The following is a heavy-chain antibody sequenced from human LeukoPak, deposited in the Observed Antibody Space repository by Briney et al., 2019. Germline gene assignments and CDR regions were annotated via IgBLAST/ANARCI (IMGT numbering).Heavy chain of an antibody. V-gene: IGHV3-30*02. CDR2: IRYDENSK. CDR1: GFTFSSYG. J-gene: IGHJ4*02. D-gene: IGHD6-19*01. Sequence: PGGSLRLSCAASGFTFSSYGMHWLRQAPGKGLEWVAFIRYDENSKFYADSVKGRFTISRDNSKNTLCLQMDSLRPEDTAVYYCAKRHSSGWYLFDYWGQGTLVTVSS. CDR3: AKRHSSGWYLFDY.